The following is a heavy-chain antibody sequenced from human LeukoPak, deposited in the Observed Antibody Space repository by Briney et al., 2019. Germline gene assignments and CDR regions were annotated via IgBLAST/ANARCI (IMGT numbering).Heavy chain of an antibody. D-gene: IGHD6-13*01. J-gene: IGHJ4*02. Sequence: GGSLGLSCAASGFTFSSYAMSWVRQAPGKGLEWVSSISSSSSYIYYADSVKGRFTISRDNAKNSLYLQMNSLRAEDTAVYYCARGIAAAGDYWGQGTLVTVSS. V-gene: IGHV3-21*01. CDR1: GFTFSSYA. CDR2: ISSSSSYI. CDR3: ARGIAAAGDY.